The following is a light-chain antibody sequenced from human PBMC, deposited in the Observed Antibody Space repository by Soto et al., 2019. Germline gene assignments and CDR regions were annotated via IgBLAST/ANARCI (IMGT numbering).Light chain of an antibody. CDR1: QGISNS. V-gene: IGKV1-27*01. CDR2: DAS. J-gene: IGKJ3*01. CDR3: QKYKSAPYT. Sequence: IQLTQSPSSLSASVGDSVTITCRASQGISNSLAWYQQKPGKGPSLLIYDASTLQSGVPSRFSGSGSGTDFTLTINSLQPEDVATYYCQKYKSAPYTFGPGTKVDIK.